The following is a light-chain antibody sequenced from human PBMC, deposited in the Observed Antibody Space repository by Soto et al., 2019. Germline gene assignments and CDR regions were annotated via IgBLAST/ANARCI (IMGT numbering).Light chain of an antibody. J-gene: IGKJ1*01. CDR2: KAS. V-gene: IGKV1-5*03. Sequence: DIQMTQSPSTLSGSVGDRVTITCRASQTISSWLAWYQQKPGKAPKLLIYKASTLKSGVPSRFSGSGSGTELTLTISSLQPDDFATYYCQQYNSYSEEFGKRTKVDI. CDR3: QQYNSYSEE. CDR1: QTISSW.